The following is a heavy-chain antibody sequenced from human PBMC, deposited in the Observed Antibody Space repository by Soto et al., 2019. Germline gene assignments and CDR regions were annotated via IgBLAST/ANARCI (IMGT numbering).Heavy chain of an antibody. Sequence: SETLSLTCTVSGGSISSGDYYWSWIRQPPGKGLEWIGYIYYSGSTYYNPSLKSRVTISVDTSKNQFSLKLSSVTAADTAVYYCARLKKELLWFGELFVDYYFDYWGQGTLVTVSS. CDR2: IYYSGST. J-gene: IGHJ4*02. D-gene: IGHD3-10*01. CDR1: GGSISSGDYY. V-gene: IGHV4-30-4*01. CDR3: ARLKKELLWFGELFVDYYFDY.